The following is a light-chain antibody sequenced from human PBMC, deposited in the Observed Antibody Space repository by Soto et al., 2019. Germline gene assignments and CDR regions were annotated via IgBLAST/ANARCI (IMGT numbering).Light chain of an antibody. CDR1: QTVPRTN. CDR3: QQYGYSPPFT. Sequence: EILLTQTPGTLSLSPGERATLSGSASQTVPRTNLACYQQNPGQAPWLLIYGASTRAPGIPDRFSGSGSGTDFTLTISRLEPVDFAVYFCQQYGYSPPFTFGPGTKVDTK. CDR2: GAS. J-gene: IGKJ3*01. V-gene: IGKV3-20*01.